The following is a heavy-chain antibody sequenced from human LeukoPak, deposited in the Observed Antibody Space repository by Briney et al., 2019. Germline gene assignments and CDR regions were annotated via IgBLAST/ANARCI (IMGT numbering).Heavy chain of an antibody. D-gene: IGHD3-22*01. Sequence: GGSLRLSCAASGFTFSSYGVHWVRQAPGKGLEWVAVISYDGSNKYYADPVKGRFTISRDNSKNTVYLQMDSLRAEDTAVYYCAKDRITMIVVVPFYGTDVWGQGTTVTVSS. CDR2: ISYDGSNK. V-gene: IGHV3-30*18. CDR3: AKDRITMIVVVPFYGTDV. CDR1: GFTFSSYG. J-gene: IGHJ6*02.